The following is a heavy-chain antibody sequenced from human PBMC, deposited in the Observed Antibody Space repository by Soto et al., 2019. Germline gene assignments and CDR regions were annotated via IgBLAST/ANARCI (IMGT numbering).Heavy chain of an antibody. J-gene: IGHJ5*02. Sequence: SETLSLTCTVSGGSISSGGYYWSWIRQPPGKGLEWIVYIYYSGSTYYNPSLKSRVSISLDTSKNQFSLTLSSVTAADTAVYYCARESGYYDRSGSNWFDPWGQGTLVTVSS. D-gene: IGHD3-22*01. CDR2: IYYSGST. CDR3: ARESGYYDRSGSNWFDP. V-gene: IGHV4-30-4*01. CDR1: GGSISSGGYY.